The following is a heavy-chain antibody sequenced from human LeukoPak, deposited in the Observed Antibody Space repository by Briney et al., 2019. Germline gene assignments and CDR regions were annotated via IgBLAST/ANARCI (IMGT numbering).Heavy chain of an antibody. V-gene: IGHV4-38-2*02. CDR2: IYYSGST. CDR3: ARDAVVPASLLDY. D-gene: IGHD2-2*01. J-gene: IGHJ4*02. CDR1: GYSISSGYY. Sequence: PSETLSLTCTVSGYSISSGYYWGWIRRPPGKGLEWIGSIYYSGSTYYNPSLKSRVTISVDTSKNQFSLKLTSVTAADTAVYYCARDAVVPASLLDYWGQGTLVTVSS.